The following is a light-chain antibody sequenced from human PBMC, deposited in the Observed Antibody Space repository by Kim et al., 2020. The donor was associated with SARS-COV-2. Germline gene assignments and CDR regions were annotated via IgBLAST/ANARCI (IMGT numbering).Light chain of an antibody. CDR1: SSNIGSNT. V-gene: IGLV1-44*01. Sequence: QSVLTQPPSASGTPGQRVTISCSGSSSNIGSNTVNWYQQLTGTAPKLLIYSNNQRPSGVPDRLPGSKSGTSASLAISGLQSEDEADYYCAAWDDSLNGAVFGGGTQLTVL. CDR2: SNN. CDR3: AAWDDSLNGAV. J-gene: IGLJ7*01.